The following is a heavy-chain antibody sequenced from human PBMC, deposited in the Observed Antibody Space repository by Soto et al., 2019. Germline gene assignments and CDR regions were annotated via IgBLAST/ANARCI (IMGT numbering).Heavy chain of an antibody. Sequence: PSETLSLTCAVYGGSFSGYYWSWIRQPPGKGLEWIGEINHSGSTNYNPSLKSRVTISVDTSKNQFSLKLSSVTAADTAVYYCVREKSYRTRPIDFWGQGTTVTLSS. CDR3: VREKSYRTRPIDF. CDR1: GGSFSGYY. D-gene: IGHD2-2*01. CDR2: INHSGST. J-gene: IGHJ6*02. V-gene: IGHV4-34*01.